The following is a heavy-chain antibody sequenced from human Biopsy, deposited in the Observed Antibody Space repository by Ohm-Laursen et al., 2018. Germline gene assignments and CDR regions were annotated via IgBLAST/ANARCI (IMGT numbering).Heavy chain of an antibody. J-gene: IGHJ5*02. CDR3: ARTPRGSFWSGSYKRGLWFDP. D-gene: IGHD3-3*01. CDR2: VYNGGIT. V-gene: IGHV4-59*01. CDR1: GGSIISYY. Sequence: GTLSLTWRVSGGSIISYYWTWIRQPPGKELEWIGHVYNGGITNYNPSLKSRVTISKDTSKNQFSLQVNSVTAADTAVYYCARTPRGSFWSGSYKRGLWFDPWGRGTLVIVSS.